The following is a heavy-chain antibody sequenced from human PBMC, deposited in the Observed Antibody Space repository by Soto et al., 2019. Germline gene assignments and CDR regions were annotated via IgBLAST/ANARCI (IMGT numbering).Heavy chain of an antibody. J-gene: IGHJ4*02. Sequence: QVQLVQSGAEVQKPGSSVKVSCKASGGTFSSYAISWVRQAPGQGLEWMGGIITIFGTANYAQKFQGRVTITADKSTSTADMELSSLRSEDTAVYYCAREGTSHCFDYWGQGTLVPVSS. CDR3: AREGTSHCFDY. D-gene: IGHD2-2*01. CDR2: IITIFGTA. CDR1: GGTFSSYA. V-gene: IGHV1-69*06.